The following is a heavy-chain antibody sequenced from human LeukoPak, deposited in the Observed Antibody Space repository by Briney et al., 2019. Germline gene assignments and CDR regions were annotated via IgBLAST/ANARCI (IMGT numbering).Heavy chain of an antibody. CDR3: ARDGGFGWGNVYFYGMDV. Sequence: GGSLRLSCVTSGFTFSSYWMHWVRHAPGKGLVWVSRINSDGSSLHYADSVKGRFTISRDDAKKTVYLQMSSLTADDTAAYFCARDGGFGWGNVYFYGMDVWGRGTTVTVSS. V-gene: IGHV3-74*01. CDR1: GFTFSSYW. CDR2: INSDGSSL. D-gene: IGHD3-16*01. J-gene: IGHJ6*02.